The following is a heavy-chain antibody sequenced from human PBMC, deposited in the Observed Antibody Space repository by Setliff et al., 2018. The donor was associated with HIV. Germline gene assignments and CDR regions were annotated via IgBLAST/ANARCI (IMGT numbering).Heavy chain of an antibody. CDR3: ARKGAVAGPGFDS. J-gene: IGHJ4*02. CDR1: GGSFSGYY. V-gene: IGHV4-34*01. D-gene: IGHD6-19*01. Sequence: KPSETLSLTCAVYGGSFSGYYWTWIRQPPGKGLEWIGETNHSGSTNYNPSLKSRVTISVDTSKNQFSLKLSSVTAADTAVYSCARKGAVAGPGFDSWGQGTLVTVSS. CDR2: TNHSGST.